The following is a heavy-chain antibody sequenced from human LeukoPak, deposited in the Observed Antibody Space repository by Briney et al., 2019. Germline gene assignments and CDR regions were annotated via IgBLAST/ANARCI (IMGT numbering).Heavy chain of an antibody. J-gene: IGHJ4*02. CDR2: IYRDGNT. CDR1: GGFISSSTW. V-gene: IGHV4-4*02. D-gene: IGHD4-17*01. Sequence: SETLSLTWTVSGGFISSSTWWSWVRQPPGKGLEWIGEIYRDGNTNYNPSLESRVTISVDKSKNQFSLNLSSVTAADTAVYYCARNPGSDYPEWWGQGTLVTVSS. CDR3: ARNPGSDYPEW.